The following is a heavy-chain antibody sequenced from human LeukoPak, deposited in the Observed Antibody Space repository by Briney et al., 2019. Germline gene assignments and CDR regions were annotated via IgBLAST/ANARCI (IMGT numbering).Heavy chain of an antibody. V-gene: IGHV3-23*01. CDR3: ARGVRGVGSDY. CDR1: GFTFSSYA. J-gene: IGHJ4*02. CDR2: ISGSGGST. Sequence: GGSLRLSCAASGFTFSSYAMSWVRQAPGKGLEWVSAISGSGGSTYYADSVKGRFTISGDNSKNTLYLQMNSLRAEDTAVYYCARGVRGVGSDYWGQGTLVTVSS. D-gene: IGHD3-10*01.